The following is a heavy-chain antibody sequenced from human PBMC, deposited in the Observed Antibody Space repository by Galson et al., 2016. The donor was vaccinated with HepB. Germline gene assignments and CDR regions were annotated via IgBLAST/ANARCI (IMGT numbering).Heavy chain of an antibody. CDR2: IFPDFGTT. CDR3: ARGVLGSGWYWAGDY. D-gene: IGHD6-19*01. Sequence: SVKVSCKASGGIFSNSVFSWVRQAPGQGLEWMGGIFPDFGTTNYAQKFQGRVTITADESTRTAYMELTSLRSEDTAVYYCARGVLGSGWYWAGDYWGQGTLVNVPS. J-gene: IGHJ4*02. V-gene: IGHV1-69*13. CDR1: GGIFSNSV.